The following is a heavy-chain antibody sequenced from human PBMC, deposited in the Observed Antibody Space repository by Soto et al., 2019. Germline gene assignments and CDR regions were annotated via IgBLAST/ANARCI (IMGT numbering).Heavy chain of an antibody. CDR3: ARGPNWGYRFDS. V-gene: IGHV1-69*06. CDR2: LIPLFGTT. J-gene: IGHJ4*02. D-gene: IGHD7-27*01. Sequence: SVKVSCKASGGTFSGHAISWVRQAPGQGPEWMGGLIPLFGTTQHAQRFQGRLTITADKSTTTAYMELTSLRFEDTAIYYCARGPNWGYRFDSWGQGTLVTVSS. CDR1: GGTFSGHA.